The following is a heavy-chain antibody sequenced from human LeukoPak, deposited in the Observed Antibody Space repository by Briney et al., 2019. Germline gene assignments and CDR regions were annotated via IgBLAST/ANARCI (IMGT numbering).Heavy chain of an antibody. CDR3: ASSLPILTGQGGFDY. J-gene: IGHJ4*02. V-gene: IGHV4-4*02. Sequence: SETLSLTCAVSGGSISSSNWWSWVRQPPGKGLEWIGEIYHSGGTNYNPSLKSRVTISLDKSNNQFSLKLTSVTAADTAVYYCASSLPILTGQGGFDYWGQGTLVTVSS. D-gene: IGHD3-9*01. CDR1: GGSISSSNW. CDR2: IYHSGGT.